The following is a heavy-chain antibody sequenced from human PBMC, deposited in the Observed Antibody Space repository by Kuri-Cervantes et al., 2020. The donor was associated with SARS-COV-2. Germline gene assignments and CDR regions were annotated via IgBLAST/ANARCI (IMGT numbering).Heavy chain of an antibody. V-gene: IGHV3-23*01. Sequence: GGSLRLSCAASGFTFSSYWMSWVRQAPGKGLEWVSGISGNGKSTYYADSLKGRFTISRDNSKNTLYLQMSSLRAEDTAVYYCAKDRQPVGYYYQYDMDVWGQGTTVTVSS. CDR3: AKDRQPVGYYYQYDMDV. CDR1: GFTFSSYW. J-gene: IGHJ6*02. D-gene: IGHD1-26*01. CDR2: ISGNGKST.